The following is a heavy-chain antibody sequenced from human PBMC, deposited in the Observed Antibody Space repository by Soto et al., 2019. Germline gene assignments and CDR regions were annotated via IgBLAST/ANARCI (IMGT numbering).Heavy chain of an antibody. Sequence: TLSLTCAISGDSVSSNSAAWNWIRQSPSRGLERLGRTYYRSKWYNDYAVSVKSRITINPDTSKNQFSLQLNSVTPEDTAVYYCAREAIVPAAATSDYYYYGMDVWGQGTTVTVSS. D-gene: IGHD2-2*01. J-gene: IGHJ6*02. CDR1: GDSVSSNSAA. V-gene: IGHV6-1*01. CDR3: AREAIVPAAATSDYYYYGMDV. CDR2: TYYRSKWYN.